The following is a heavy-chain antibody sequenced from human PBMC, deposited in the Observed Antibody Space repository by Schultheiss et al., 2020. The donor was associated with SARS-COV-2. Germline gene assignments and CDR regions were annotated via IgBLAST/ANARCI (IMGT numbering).Heavy chain of an antibody. J-gene: IGHJ3*01. V-gene: IGHV4-59*12. CDR3: ARGRLVRLLGAFDL. CDR2: IYYSGST. Sequence: SETLSLTCTVSGGSINNYYWSWIRQPPEKGLEWIGYIYYSGSTYYNPSLKSRVTISVDTSKNQFSLKLSSVTAADTAVYYCARGRLVRLLGAFDLWGQGTTVTVSS. CDR1: GGSINNYY. D-gene: IGHD3-9*01.